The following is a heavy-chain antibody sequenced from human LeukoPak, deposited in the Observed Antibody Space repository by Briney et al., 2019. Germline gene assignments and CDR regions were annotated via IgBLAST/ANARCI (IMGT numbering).Heavy chain of an antibody. D-gene: IGHD6-13*01. CDR2: FDPEDGET. V-gene: IGHV1-24*01. CDR3: APDKSSSPAIDP. J-gene: IGHJ5*02. CDR1: GYTLTELS. Sequence: ASVKVSCKVSGYTLTELSMHRVRQAPGKGLEWMGGFDPEDGETIYAQKFQGRVTMTEDTSTDTAYMELSSLRSEDRAVYYCAPDKSSSPAIDPWGQGTLVTVSS.